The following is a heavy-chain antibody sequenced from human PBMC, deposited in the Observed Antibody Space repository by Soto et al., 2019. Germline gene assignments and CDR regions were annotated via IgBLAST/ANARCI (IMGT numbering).Heavy chain of an antibody. CDR3: AKASTVLRASYYYYMDV. Sequence: PGGSLRLSCAASGFTFSTYGMHWVRQAPGKGLEWVAVISYDGSKKYYGDSVKGRFTISRDNSKNTLYLQMNSLRGEDTAVYYCAKASTVLRASYYYYMDVWGKGTTVTVSS. J-gene: IGHJ6*03. D-gene: IGHD4-4*01. CDR1: GFTFSTYG. CDR2: ISYDGSKK. V-gene: IGHV3-30*18.